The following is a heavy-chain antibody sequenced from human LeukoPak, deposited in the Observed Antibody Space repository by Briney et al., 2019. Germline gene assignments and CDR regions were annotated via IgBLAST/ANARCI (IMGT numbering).Heavy chain of an antibody. V-gene: IGHV3-30*03. Sequence: PGGSLRLSCAASGFTFSSYGMHWVRQAPGKGLEWVAVISYDGSNKYYADSVKGRFTISRDNAKKSLHLQMNSLRAEDTAIYYCVRDLTQWLVDYWGQGTLVTVSS. D-gene: IGHD6-19*01. CDR3: VRDLTQWLVDY. CDR1: GFTFSSYG. J-gene: IGHJ4*02. CDR2: ISYDGSNK.